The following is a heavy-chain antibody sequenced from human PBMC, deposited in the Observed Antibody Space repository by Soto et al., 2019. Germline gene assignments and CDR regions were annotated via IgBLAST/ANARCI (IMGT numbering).Heavy chain of an antibody. Sequence: QVQLVQSGGGVVQPGRSLSLSCEASGSTFSNYDMDWVRQAPGKGLEWVAIISFDGSKTYYADSVKGRFTVSRDNSKNTTFLQMSSLRPDDTATYYCVREAYSGSNAAFWGQGSLVTVSS. V-gene: IGHV3-30*03. CDR1: GSTFSNYD. CDR3: VREAYSGSNAAF. CDR2: ISFDGSKT. J-gene: IGHJ4*02. D-gene: IGHD1-26*01.